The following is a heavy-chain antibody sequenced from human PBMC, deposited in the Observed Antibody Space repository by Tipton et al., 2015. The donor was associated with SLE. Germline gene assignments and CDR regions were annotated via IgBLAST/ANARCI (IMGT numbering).Heavy chain of an antibody. D-gene: IGHD3-16*01. CDR1: GGSISSHY. CDR2: IYYSGST. Sequence: GSLRLSCTVSGGSISSHYWSWIRQPPGKGLEWIGYIYYSGSTNYNPSLKSRVTISVDTSKNQFSLKLSSVTAADTAVYYCARDLGRLGEGRDYFDYWGQGTLVTVSS. J-gene: IGHJ4*02. CDR3: ARDLGRLGEGRDYFDY. V-gene: IGHV4-59*11.